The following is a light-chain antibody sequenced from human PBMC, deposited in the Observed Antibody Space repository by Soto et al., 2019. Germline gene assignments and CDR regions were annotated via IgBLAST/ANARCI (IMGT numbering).Light chain of an antibody. Sequence: QSALTQPPSASGSPGQSVTISCSGTSSDIGGSKYVSWYQQQSGKAPKLMIHEVSNRPSGVSNRFSGSKSGNTASLTISGLQAEDEADYYCSSYTTSRAYVFGIGTQLTVL. CDR1: SSDIGGSKY. CDR3: SSYTTSRAYV. V-gene: IGLV2-14*01. CDR2: EVS. J-gene: IGLJ1*01.